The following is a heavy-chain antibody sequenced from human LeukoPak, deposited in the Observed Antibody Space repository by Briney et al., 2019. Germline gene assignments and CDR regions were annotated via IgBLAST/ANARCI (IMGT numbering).Heavy chain of an antibody. D-gene: IGHD4-4*01. CDR1: GFTFSSYS. J-gene: IGHJ4*02. CDR2: MSSSSSYI. V-gene: IGHV3-21*01. CDR3: ARAATVTTSY. Sequence: GGSLRLSCAASGFTFSSYSMNWVRQAPGKGLEWVSSMSSSSSYIYYADSVKGRFTISRDNAKNSLYLQMNSLRAEDTAVYYCARAATVTTSYWGQGTLVTVSS.